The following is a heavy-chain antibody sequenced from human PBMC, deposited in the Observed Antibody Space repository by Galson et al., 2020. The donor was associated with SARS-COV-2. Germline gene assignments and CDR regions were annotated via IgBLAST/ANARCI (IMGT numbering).Heavy chain of an antibody. J-gene: IGHJ6*02. CDR3: AREYCRTTSCHYGLDV. CDR1: GYSFSTYD. V-gene: IGHV1-18*04. Sequence: ASVKVSCKASGYSFSTYDITWVRQAPGQGLEWMGWISVYNGDTKYAQKLQGRVTMYTDTSTSTAYMELSSLGPDDTVVYYCAREYCRTTSCHYGLDVWGHGTTVIVSS. D-gene: IGHD2-2*01. CDR2: ISVYNGDT.